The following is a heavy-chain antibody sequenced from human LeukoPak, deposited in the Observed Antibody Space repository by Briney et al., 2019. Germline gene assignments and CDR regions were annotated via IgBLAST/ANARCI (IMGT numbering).Heavy chain of an antibody. CDR3: ARVGVLLAGHDAFDI. V-gene: IGHV4-59*01. D-gene: IGHD2-15*01. Sequence: SETLSLTCTVSGGSISSYYWSWIRQPPGKGLEWIGYIYYSGSTNYNPSLKSRVTISVDTSKNQFSLKLSSVTAADTAVYYCARVGVLLAGHDAFDIWGQGTMVTVSS. J-gene: IGHJ3*02. CDR1: GGSISSYY. CDR2: IYYSGST.